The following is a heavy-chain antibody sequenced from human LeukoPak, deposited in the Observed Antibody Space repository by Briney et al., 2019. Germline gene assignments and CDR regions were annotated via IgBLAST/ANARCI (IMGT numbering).Heavy chain of an antibody. CDR3: ARKSSGSGGYSAFDY. CDR1: GFTFSNYN. Sequence: PGGSLRLSCAGSGFTFSNYNMHWVRQAPGKGLEWVSLITTGSSHIYYADSLKGRFTISKDNAKNSIYLQMDSLRVEDTAVYFCARKSSGSGGYSAFDYWGQGTLVIVSS. V-gene: IGHV3-21*01. J-gene: IGHJ4*02. D-gene: IGHD3-10*01. CDR2: ITTGSSHI.